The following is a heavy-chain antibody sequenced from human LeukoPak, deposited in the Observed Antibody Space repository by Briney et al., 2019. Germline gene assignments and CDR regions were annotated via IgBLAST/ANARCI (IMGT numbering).Heavy chain of an antibody. Sequence: GGSLRLSCAASGFTVSSNYMSWVRQAPGKGLEWVSVIYSGGSTYYADSVKGRFTISRDNSKNTLYLQMNSLRAEDTAVYYCAREAAGGTPDLPPDYWGQGTLVTVSS. CDR3: AREAAGGTPDLPPDY. J-gene: IGHJ4*02. V-gene: IGHV3-66*01. CDR1: GFTVSSNY. CDR2: IYSGGST. D-gene: IGHD2-15*01.